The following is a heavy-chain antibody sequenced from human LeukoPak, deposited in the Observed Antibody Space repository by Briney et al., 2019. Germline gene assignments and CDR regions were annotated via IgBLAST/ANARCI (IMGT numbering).Heavy chain of an antibody. V-gene: IGHV4-31*01. CDR3: ARALDYRNYFDY. J-gene: IGHJ4*02. CDR2: IYHSGTT. D-gene: IGHD4-11*01. CDR1: GASITSGGYY. Sequence: SETLSLTCTVSGASITSGGYYWSWIRQHPGKGLEWVGFIYHSGTTFYNPSLESPVTISVDTSENQFSLRLTSVTAADTAVYYCARALDYRNYFDYWGQGTLVTVSS.